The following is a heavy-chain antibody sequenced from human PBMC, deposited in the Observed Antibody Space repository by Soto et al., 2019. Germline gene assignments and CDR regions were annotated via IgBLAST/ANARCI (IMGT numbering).Heavy chain of an antibody. CDR2: IYPGDSDT. CDR3: ARGDYRVLEF. CDR1: GFGFASSW. D-gene: IGHD4-4*01. J-gene: IGHJ4*02. Sequence: GKSLKISCKDSGFGFASSWIGWVRQMPGKGLEWMGVIYPGDSDTRYSPSFQGQVTISADKSISTAYLQWSSLKASDTAMYYCARGDYRVLEFWGQGTLVTVSS. V-gene: IGHV5-51*01.